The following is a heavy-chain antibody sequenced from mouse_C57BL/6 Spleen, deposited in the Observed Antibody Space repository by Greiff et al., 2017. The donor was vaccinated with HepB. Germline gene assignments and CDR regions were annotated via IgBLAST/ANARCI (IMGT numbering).Heavy chain of an antibody. J-gene: IGHJ2*01. Sequence: QVQLQQSGPELVKPGASVKISCKASGYAFSSSWMNWVKQRPGKGLEWIGRIYPGDGDTNYNGKFKGKATLTADKSSSTAYMQLSSLTSEDSAVYFCAEEGAYDYLDYWGQGTTLTVSS. V-gene: IGHV1-82*01. D-gene: IGHD2-3*01. CDR3: AEEGAYDYLDY. CDR2: IYPGDGDT. CDR1: GYAFSSSW.